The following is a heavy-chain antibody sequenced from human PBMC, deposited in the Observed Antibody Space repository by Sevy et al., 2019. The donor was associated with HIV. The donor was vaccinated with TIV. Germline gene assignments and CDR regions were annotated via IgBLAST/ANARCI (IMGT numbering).Heavy chain of an antibody. V-gene: IGHV1-69*10. CDR3: ATAMPCGGDCYYFDS. D-gene: IGHD2-21*02. J-gene: IGHJ4*02. CDR1: GGTFSTYI. Sequence: ASVKFSCKASGGTFSTYINNWVRQAPGQGLEWMGGVIASVNMANSAQKFQGRVTITADGSTSTAYMELSSLTSEDTAIYYCATAMPCGGDCYYFDSWGQGTRVTVSS. CDR2: VIASVNMA.